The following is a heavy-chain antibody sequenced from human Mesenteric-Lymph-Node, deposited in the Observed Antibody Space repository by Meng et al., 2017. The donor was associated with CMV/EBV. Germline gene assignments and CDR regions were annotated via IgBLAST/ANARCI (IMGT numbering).Heavy chain of an antibody. CDR2: ISSTSSYT. D-gene: IGHD3-22*01. J-gene: IGHJ4*02. CDR1: GFTFSTYS. V-gene: IGHV3-21*01. CDR3: ARMRYSASSGHYYRDFDY. Sequence: GGSLRLSCAASGFTFSTYSMNWVRQAPGKGLEWVSTISSTSSYTKEADSVKGRFIISRDNAENSLYLQMNSLRAEDTAVYYCARMRYSASSGHYYRDFDYWGQGTLVTVSS.